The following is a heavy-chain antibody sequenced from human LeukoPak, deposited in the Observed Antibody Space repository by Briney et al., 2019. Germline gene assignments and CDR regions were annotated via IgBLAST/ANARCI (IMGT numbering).Heavy chain of an antibody. CDR1: GYTFTSYG. Sequence: ASVKVSCKASGYTFTSYGISWVRQAPGQGLEWMGWISAYNGNPNYAQKLQGRVTMTTDTSTSTAYMELRSLRSDDTAVYYCARDRYDYVWGSYRSSYYFDYWGQGTLVTVSS. V-gene: IGHV1-18*01. J-gene: IGHJ4*02. CDR2: ISAYNGNP. CDR3: ARDRYDYVWGSYRSSYYFDY. D-gene: IGHD3-16*02.